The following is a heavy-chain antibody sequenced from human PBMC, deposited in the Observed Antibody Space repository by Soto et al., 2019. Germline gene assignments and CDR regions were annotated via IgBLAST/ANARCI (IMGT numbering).Heavy chain of an antibody. Sequence: GESLKISCKASGYTFARYWIGWVRQKPGQGLEWMGVVFPDDSEVRYNPSFRGQVTISADKSINTVYLQWIGLKASDTAMYYCVRRKSWYYFDSWGQGTPVTVS. CDR3: VRRKSWYYFDS. J-gene: IGHJ4*02. V-gene: IGHV5-51*01. CDR1: GYTFARYW. D-gene: IGHD6-13*01. CDR2: VFPDDSEV.